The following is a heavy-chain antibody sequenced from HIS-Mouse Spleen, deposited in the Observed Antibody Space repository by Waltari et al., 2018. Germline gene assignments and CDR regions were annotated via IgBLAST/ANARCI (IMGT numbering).Heavy chain of an antibody. Sequence: QLQLPESGPGLVKPSETLSLTCTVSGGSIRSSSSYWGWIRQPPGKGLEWIGSIYYSGSTYYNPSLKSRVTISVDTSKNQFSLKLSSVTAADTAVYYCARVPGDYSGAFDIWGQGTMVTVSS. J-gene: IGHJ3*02. CDR3: ARVPGDYSGAFDI. V-gene: IGHV4-39*07. D-gene: IGHD4-17*01. CDR1: GGSIRSSSSY. CDR2: IYYSGST.